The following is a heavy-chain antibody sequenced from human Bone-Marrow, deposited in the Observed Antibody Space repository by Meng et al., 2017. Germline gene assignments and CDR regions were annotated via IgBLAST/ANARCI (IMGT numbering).Heavy chain of an antibody. CDR3: ARAGYCSGGSCYWPFDY. CDR1: GFTFSSYA. Sequence: GGSLRLSCAASGFTFSSYAMHWVRQAPGKGLEWVAVISYDGSNKYYADSVKGRFTISGDNSKNTLYLQMNSLRAEDTAVYYCARAGYCSGGSCYWPFDYWGQGTLVTVSS. CDR2: ISYDGSNK. J-gene: IGHJ4*02. V-gene: IGHV3-30*04. D-gene: IGHD2-15*01.